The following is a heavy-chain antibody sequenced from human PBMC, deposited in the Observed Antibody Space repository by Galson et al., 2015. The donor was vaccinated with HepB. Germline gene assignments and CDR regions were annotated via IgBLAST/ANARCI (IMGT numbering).Heavy chain of an antibody. CDR3: TPRRDGYNYVFDY. CDR2: IKTKTDGGTT. CDR1: GFIFTNAW. D-gene: IGHD5-24*01. V-gene: IGHV3-15*07. J-gene: IGHJ4*02. Sequence: SLRLSCAASGFIFTNAWMNWVRQAPGKGLEWVGRIKTKTDGGTTDYAAPVKGRFTISRDDSKNTLYLQMNSLKTEDTAVYYCTPRRDGYNYVFDYWGQGTLVTVSS.